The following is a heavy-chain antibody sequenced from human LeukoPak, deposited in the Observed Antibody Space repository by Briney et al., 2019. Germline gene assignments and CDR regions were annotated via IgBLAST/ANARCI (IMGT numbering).Heavy chain of an antibody. Sequence: FGLDFSTSPMGWLRQAPGKGLEWVSTISGSGSSTYYANSVKGRFTISRDNSKNTLYLQMNSLRAEDTAVYYCAKGGGQCGGDCYYYFDYWGQGTLVTVSS. J-gene: IGHJ4*02. D-gene: IGHD2-21*02. CDR3: AKGGGQCGGDCYYYFDY. CDR2: ISGSGSST. V-gene: IGHV3-23*01. CDR1: GLDFSTSP.